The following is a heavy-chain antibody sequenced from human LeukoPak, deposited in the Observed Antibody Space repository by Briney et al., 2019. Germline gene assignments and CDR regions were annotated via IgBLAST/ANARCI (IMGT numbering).Heavy chain of an antibody. J-gene: IGHJ4*02. V-gene: IGHV4-59*13. CDR1: DGSNSNYY. CDR3: AREPPELKGFDY. Sequence: SETLSLTCTVSDGSNSNYYWSWIRQPPGKGLEWIGYIYFRGSTNYNPSLKSRVTISVDTSKNQFSLKLSSVTAADTAVYYCAREPPELKGFDYWGQGTLVTVSS. CDR2: IYFRGST. D-gene: IGHD1-14*01.